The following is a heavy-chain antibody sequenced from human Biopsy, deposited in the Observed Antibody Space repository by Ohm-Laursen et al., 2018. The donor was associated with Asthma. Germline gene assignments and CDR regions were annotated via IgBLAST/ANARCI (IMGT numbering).Heavy chain of an antibody. CDR2: IMAVFGTA. D-gene: IGHD6-19*01. V-gene: IGHV1-69*13. Sequence: SVKVSCKAPRGTFSSYAISWVRQAPGQGLEWMGGIMAVFGTANYAQKFQGRVTITADESTSTAYMELSSLRSEGTAVYYCARSQVGYSSGWSLLSKKFYYSGLDVWGPGTTVTVSS. CDR1: RGTFSSYA. J-gene: IGHJ6*02. CDR3: ARSQVGYSSGWSLLSKKFYYSGLDV.